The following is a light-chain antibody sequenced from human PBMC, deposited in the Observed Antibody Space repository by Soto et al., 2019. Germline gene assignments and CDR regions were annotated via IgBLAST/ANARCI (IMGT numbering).Light chain of an antibody. Sequence: EIVLTQSPGTLSLSPGERATLSCRASQSVSSSYLAWYQQKPGQAPRLLIYGASSRATGIPDRFSGRGSGTDFTLTISRLEPAEFAMYYCQQFGSSPRTFGQGTKVEIK. V-gene: IGKV3-20*01. CDR2: GAS. CDR1: QSVSSSY. J-gene: IGKJ1*01. CDR3: QQFGSSPRT.